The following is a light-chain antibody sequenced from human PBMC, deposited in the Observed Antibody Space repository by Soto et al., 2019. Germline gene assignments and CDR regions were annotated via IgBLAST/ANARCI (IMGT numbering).Light chain of an antibody. CDR1: VLAKKY. CDR3: YSVAENNVI. CDR2: KDS. Sequence: SYELTQPSSVSVSPGQTARITCSGDVLAKKYARWFQQKPGQAPVVVIYKDSERPSGIPERFSGSSSGTTVTLTISGAQVEEGAEYYCYSVAENNVIFGGGTKLPAL. V-gene: IGLV3-27*01. J-gene: IGLJ2*01.